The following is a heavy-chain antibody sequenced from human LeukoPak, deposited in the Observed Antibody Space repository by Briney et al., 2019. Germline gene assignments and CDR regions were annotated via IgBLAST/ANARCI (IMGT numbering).Heavy chain of an antibody. V-gene: IGHV1-2*02. J-gene: IGHJ5*02. Sequence: ASVKVSGKASGHTFTVYYIHWVRQAPGQGLEWMGWIHPGTGDTNYAQRFQGRVTVTRDTSITTAYMELSSLKSDDTAVYYCASYASGYNWLKAWGQGTLVTVSS. CDR3: ASYASGYNWLKA. D-gene: IGHD3-10*01. CDR2: IHPGTGDT. CDR1: GHTFTVYY.